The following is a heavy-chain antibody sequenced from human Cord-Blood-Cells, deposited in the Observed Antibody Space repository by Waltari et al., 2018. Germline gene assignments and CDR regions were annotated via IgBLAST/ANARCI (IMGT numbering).Heavy chain of an antibody. V-gene: IGHV4-61*09. Sequence: QVQLQESGPGLVKPSQTLSLTCTVSGGSISSGSYYWSWIRQPAGKGLEWSGYIYTSGSTNYNPSLKSRVTISVDTSKTQFSLKLSSVTAADTAVYDCARRPCEYAFDIWGQGTMVTVSS. D-gene: IGHD2-21*01. J-gene: IGHJ3*02. CDR3: ARRPCEYAFDI. CDR1: GGSISSGSYY. CDR2: IYTSGST.